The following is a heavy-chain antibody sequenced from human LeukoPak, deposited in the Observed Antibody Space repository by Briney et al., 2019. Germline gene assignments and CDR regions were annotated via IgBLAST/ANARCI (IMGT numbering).Heavy chain of an antibody. D-gene: IGHD5-12*01. V-gene: IGHV1-69*05. CDR1: GGTFSSYA. J-gene: IGHJ5*02. Sequence: SVKVSCKASGGTFSSYAISWVRQAPGQGLEWMGRIIPIFGTANYAQKFQGRVTITTDESTSTAYMELSSLRSEDTAVYYCARGRTYSGYDPGNWFDPWGQGTLATVSS. CDR2: IIPIFGTA. CDR3: ARGRTYSGYDPGNWFDP.